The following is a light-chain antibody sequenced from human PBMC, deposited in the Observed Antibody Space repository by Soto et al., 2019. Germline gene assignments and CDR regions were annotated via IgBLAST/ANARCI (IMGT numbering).Light chain of an antibody. CDR1: QSISSW. V-gene: IGKV1-5*01. Sequence: DSQITQSPSTLSASVGDGVSITCRASQSISSWLAWYQQKPGKAPRLLIYDASSLESGVPSRFSGSGSGTEFTLTISSLQPDDFATYYCQQYNSYSAFGQGTKVDIK. J-gene: IGKJ1*01. CDR3: QQYNSYSA. CDR2: DAS.